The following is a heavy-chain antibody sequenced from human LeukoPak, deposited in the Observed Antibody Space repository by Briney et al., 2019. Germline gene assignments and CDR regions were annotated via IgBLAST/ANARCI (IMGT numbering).Heavy chain of an antibody. V-gene: IGHV3-43D*04. D-gene: IGHD1-1*01. CDR2: ISWDGGST. CDR3: AKDGLGQPDY. CDR1: GFTFDDNV. Sequence: GGSLRLSCAASGFTFDDNVMHWVRKAPGKGLGWVSIISWDGGSTYYADSVKGRFTISRDNSKNSLYLQMNSLRAEDTALYYCAKDGLGQPDYWGQGTLVTVSS. J-gene: IGHJ4*02.